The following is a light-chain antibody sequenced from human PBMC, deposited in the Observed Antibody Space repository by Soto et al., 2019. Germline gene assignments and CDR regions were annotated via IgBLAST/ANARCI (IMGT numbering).Light chain of an antibody. Sequence: QSVLTQPPSASGTPGQRVTIYCSGSSSNIGSKSVNWYQQLPGTAPKLLILNNSQRPSGVPERFSGSKSGTSASLAISGLQSEDEADYYCAAWDDSLSGPVFGGGTKLTVL. V-gene: IGLV1-44*01. J-gene: IGLJ3*02. CDR1: SSNIGSKS. CDR2: NNS. CDR3: AAWDDSLSGPV.